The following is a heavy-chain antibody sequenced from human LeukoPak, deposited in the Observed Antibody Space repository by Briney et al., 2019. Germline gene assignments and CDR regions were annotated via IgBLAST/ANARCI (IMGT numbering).Heavy chain of an antibody. Sequence: TFRSYDMSWVRQPPGKGLEWIGSIYYSGSTYYNPSLKSRVTISVDTSKNQFSLKLSSVTAADTAVYYCARLGYCSGGSCLYGMDVWGQGTTVTVSS. J-gene: IGHJ6*02. CDR2: IYYSGST. CDR1: TFRSYD. V-gene: IGHV4-39*01. CDR3: ARLGYCSGGSCLYGMDV. D-gene: IGHD2-15*01.